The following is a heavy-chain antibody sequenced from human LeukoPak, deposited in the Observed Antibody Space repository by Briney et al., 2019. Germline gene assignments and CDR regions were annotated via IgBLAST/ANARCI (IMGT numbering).Heavy chain of an antibody. Sequence: GGSLRLSCAASGFTVSSNYMSWVRQAPGKGLEWVSVIYSGGSTYYSDSVKGRFTISRDNSKNTLYLQMNSLRAEDTAVYYCAGVAGRTRYYYYGMDVWGQGTTVTVSS. V-gene: IGHV3-53*01. CDR2: IYSGGST. D-gene: IGHD6-13*01. CDR3: AGVAGRTRYYYYGMDV. CDR1: GFTVSSNY. J-gene: IGHJ6*02.